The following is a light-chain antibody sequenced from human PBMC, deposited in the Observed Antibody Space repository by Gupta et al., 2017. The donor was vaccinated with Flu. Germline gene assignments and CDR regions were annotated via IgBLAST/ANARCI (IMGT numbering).Light chain of an antibody. CDR1: QNIGNW. Sequence: DLQVTQSTPTLSASVGDRVTITYRDSQNIGNWLAWYQQRLGKAPNLLIYKASTLESGVPSRFSGSGSGTEFTLTISRLQPEDFATYYCQQDNSYPYSFGQGTKLEIK. CDR3: QQDNSYPYS. V-gene: IGKV1-5*03. J-gene: IGKJ2*03. CDR2: KAS.